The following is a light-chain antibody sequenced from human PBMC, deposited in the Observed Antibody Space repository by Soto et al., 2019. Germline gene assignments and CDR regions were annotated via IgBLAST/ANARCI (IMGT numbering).Light chain of an antibody. CDR2: GNI. CDR3: AAWDDGLNGPLYV. J-gene: IGLJ1*01. Sequence: AVLTQPPSASGTPGQRVTISCSGGSSNIGSNPVNWYQQLPGTAPKLLIYGNIVRPSGVPDRFSGSKSGTSASLAISGLQSEDEAEYYCAAWDDGLNGPLYVFGPGTKLTVL. CDR1: SSNIGSNP. V-gene: IGLV1-44*01.